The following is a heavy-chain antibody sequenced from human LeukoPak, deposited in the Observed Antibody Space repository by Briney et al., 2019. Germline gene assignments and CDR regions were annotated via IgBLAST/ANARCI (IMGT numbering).Heavy chain of an antibody. J-gene: IGHJ5*02. CDR2: ISAYNGNT. CDR3: ARDGSIFGVGNWFDP. Sequence: ASVKVSCKASGYAFTSYGISWVRQAPGQGLEWMGWISAYNGNTNYAQKLLGRVTMTTDTSTSTAFMELRSLRSDDTAVYYCARDGSIFGVGNWFDPWGQGTLVTVSS. D-gene: IGHD3-3*01. V-gene: IGHV1-18*01. CDR1: GYAFTSYG.